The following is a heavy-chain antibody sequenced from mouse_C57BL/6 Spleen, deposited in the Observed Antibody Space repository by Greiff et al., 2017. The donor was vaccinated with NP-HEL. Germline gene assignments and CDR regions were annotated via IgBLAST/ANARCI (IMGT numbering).Heavy chain of an antibody. CDR3: ERKGSYGNNGNVDV. D-gene: IGHD2-1*01. J-gene: IGHJ1*03. V-gene: IGHV1-61*01. Sequence: VQLQQPGAELVRPGSSLHLSCKASGSTFTSYWLDWVKQRPGQGLEWIGNIYPSDSETHYNQKFKDKATLTVDKSSSTAYMQLSSLTSEESEGYDWERKGSYGNNGNVDVWGTGTTGT. CDR1: GSTFTSYW. CDR2: IYPSDSET.